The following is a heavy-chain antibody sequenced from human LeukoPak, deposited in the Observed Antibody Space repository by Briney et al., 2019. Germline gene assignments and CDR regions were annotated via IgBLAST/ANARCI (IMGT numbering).Heavy chain of an antibody. Sequence: PGGSLRLSCAASGFTFSDYDMHWVRQATGKGLEWVSAIGTAGDTYYTSSVKGRFTISRKNAKNSLYLQMNSLRAGHTAVYYCARVAKERVGGVYYFDYWGQGTLVTVSS. CDR2: IGTAGDT. CDR3: ARVAKERVGGVYYFDY. CDR1: GFTFSDYD. D-gene: IGHD1-1*01. J-gene: IGHJ4*02. V-gene: IGHV3-13*01.